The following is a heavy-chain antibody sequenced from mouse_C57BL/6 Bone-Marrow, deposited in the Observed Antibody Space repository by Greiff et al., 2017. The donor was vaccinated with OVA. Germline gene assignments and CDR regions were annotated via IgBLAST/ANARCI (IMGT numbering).Heavy chain of an antibody. CDR2: IHPNSGST. D-gene: IGHD1-1*01. Sequence: QVQLQQPGAELVKPGASVKLSCKASGYTFTSYWMHWVKQRPGQGLEWIGMIHPNSGSTNYNEKFKSKATLTVDQSSSTAYMQLNSLTSEDSAVYYCARRGNSRGSSLYYAMDYWGQGTSVTVSS. J-gene: IGHJ4*01. CDR3: ARRGNSRGSSLYYAMDY. V-gene: IGHV1-64*01. CDR1: GYTFTSYW.